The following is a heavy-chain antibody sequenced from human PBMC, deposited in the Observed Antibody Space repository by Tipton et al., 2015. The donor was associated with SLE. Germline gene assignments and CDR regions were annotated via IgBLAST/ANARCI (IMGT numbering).Heavy chain of an antibody. J-gene: IGHJ2*01. CDR2: IYYSGNT. Sequence: TLSLTCTVSSGSVSRYYWSWIRQSPGKGLEWIGYIYYSGNTNYNPSLKSRVTISMDTSKNQFSLRLTSVTAADTAVYYYARADGVLGGQVPYWYFDVWGRGTLVTVSS. CDR1: SGSVSRYY. CDR3: ARADGVLGGQVPYWYFDV. V-gene: IGHV4-59*02. D-gene: IGHD2-8*02.